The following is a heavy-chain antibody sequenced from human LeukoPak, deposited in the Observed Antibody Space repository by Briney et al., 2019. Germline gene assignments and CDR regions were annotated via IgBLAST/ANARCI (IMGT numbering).Heavy chain of an antibody. J-gene: IGHJ6*02. V-gene: IGHV1-69*04. D-gene: IGHD3/OR15-3a*01. Sequence: VASVKVSCKASGGTFSSYAIGWVRQAPGQGLEWMGRIIPILGIANYAQKFQGRVTITADKSTSTAYMELSSLRSEDTAVYYCARDGLPADYYYYYGMDVWGQGTTVTVSS. CDR1: GGTFSSYA. CDR3: ARDGLPADYYYYYGMDV. CDR2: IIPILGIA.